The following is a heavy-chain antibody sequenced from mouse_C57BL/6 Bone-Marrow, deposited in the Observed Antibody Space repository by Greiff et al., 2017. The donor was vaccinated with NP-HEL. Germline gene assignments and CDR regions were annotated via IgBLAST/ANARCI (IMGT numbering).Heavy chain of an antibody. J-gene: IGHJ3*01. CDR1: GYTFTSYW. Sequence: VQLQQPGAELVKPGASVKLSCKASGYTFTSYWMHWVKQRPGQGLEWIGMIHPNSGSTNYNEKFKSKATLTVDKSSSTAYMQLSSLTSEDSAVYYCASIYSNYVGFAYWGQGTLVTVSA. V-gene: IGHV1-64*01. CDR3: ASIYSNYVGFAY. CDR2: IHPNSGST. D-gene: IGHD2-5*01.